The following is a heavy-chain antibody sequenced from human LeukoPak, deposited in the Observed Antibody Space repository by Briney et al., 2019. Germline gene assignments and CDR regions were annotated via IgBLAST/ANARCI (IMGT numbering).Heavy chain of an antibody. CDR3: ALWEIVHYAFDF. J-gene: IGHJ3*01. V-gene: IGHV1-2*02. Sequence: ASVKVSCKASGYTFSNYYMHWVRQAPGQGLEWMGWINPNSGGTNYAQKFQGRVTMTRDTSISTAYMELNRLRSDDTAVYYCALWEIVHYAFDFWGQGTMVTVSS. CDR2: INPNSGGT. D-gene: IGHD5-12*01. CDR1: GYTFSNYY.